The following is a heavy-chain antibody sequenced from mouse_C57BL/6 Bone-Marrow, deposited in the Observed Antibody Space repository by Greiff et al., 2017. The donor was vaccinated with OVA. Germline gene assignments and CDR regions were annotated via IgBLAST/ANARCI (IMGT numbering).Heavy chain of an antibody. CDR1: GYTLTSYW. J-gene: IGHJ1*03. Sequence: QVQLQQPGAELVKPGASVKLSCKASGYTLTSYWMHWVKQRPGQGLEWIGMIHPNSGSTNYNEKFKSKATLTVDKSSSTAYMQLSSLTSEDSAVYYCAKRSFYGSSYDWYFDVWGTGTTVTVSS. V-gene: IGHV1-64*01. CDR2: IHPNSGST. D-gene: IGHD1-1*01. CDR3: AKRSFYGSSYDWYFDV.